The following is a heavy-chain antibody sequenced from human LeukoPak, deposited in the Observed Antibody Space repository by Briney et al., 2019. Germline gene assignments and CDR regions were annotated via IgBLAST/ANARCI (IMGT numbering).Heavy chain of an antibody. Sequence: GESLKISCKGSGYIFTNYWIGWVRQLPGKGLEWMGIIYPGDSDTRYSPSFQGQVTISADMSISTAYLQWSSLKASDTAMYYCARSVGDGTASYYYGMDVWGPGTTVTVSS. CDR2: IYPGDSDT. CDR3: ARSVGDGTASYYYGMDV. D-gene: IGHD1-14*01. V-gene: IGHV5-51*01. CDR1: GYIFTNYW. J-gene: IGHJ6*02.